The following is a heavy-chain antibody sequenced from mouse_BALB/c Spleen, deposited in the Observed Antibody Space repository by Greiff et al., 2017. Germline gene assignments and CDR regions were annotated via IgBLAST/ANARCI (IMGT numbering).Heavy chain of an antibody. Sequence: EVQLQQSGAELVKPGASVKLSCTASGFNIKDTYMHWVKQRPEQGLEWIGRIDPANGNTKYDPKFQGKATITADTSSNTAYLQLSSLTSEDTAVYYCASGDYDGGAWFAYWGQGTLVTVSA. V-gene: IGHV14-3*02. CDR2: IDPANGNT. J-gene: IGHJ3*01. CDR3: ASGDYDGGAWFAY. D-gene: IGHD2-4*01. CDR1: GFNIKDTY.